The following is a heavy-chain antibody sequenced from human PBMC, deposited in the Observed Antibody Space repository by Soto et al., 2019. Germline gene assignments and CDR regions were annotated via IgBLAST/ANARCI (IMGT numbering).Heavy chain of an antibody. V-gene: IGHV1-58*02. Sequence: GASVKVSCKASGFTFTSSAMQWVRQARGQRLEWIGWIVVGNGNTNYAQKFQERVTITRDMSTSTAYMELSSLRSEDTAVYYCAATHQYYYDSSGYPDFDYWGQGTLVTVSS. CDR1: GFTFTSSA. CDR3: AATHQYYYDSSGYPDFDY. D-gene: IGHD3-22*01. CDR2: IVVGNGNT. J-gene: IGHJ4*02.